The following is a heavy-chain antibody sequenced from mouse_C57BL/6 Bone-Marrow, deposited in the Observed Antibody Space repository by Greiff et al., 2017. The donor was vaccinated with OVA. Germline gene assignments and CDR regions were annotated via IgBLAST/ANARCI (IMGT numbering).Heavy chain of an antibody. Sequence: VMLVESGPGLVQPSQSLSITCTVSGFSLTSYGVHWVRQSPGKGLEWLGVIWSGGSTDYNAAFISRLSISKDNSKSQVFFKMNSLQADDTAIYYCASVLGFAYWGQGTLVTVSA. V-gene: IGHV2-2*01. CDR1: GFSLTSYG. J-gene: IGHJ3*01. D-gene: IGHD4-1*01. CDR2: IWSGGST. CDR3: ASVLGFAY.